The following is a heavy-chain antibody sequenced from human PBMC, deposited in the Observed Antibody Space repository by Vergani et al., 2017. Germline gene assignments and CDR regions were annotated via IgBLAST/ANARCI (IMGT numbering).Heavy chain of an antibody. J-gene: IGHJ4*02. D-gene: IGHD6-13*01. CDR3: ASVRSWYGRASSDPDY. Sequence: EVQLLESGGGLVQPGGSLRLSCAASGFTFSSYSMNWVRQAPGKGLEWVSSISSSSSYIYYADSVKGRFTISRDNAKNSLYLQMNSLRAEDTAVYYCASVRSWYGRASSDPDYWGQGTLVTVSS. V-gene: IGHV3-21*01. CDR1: GFTFSSYS. CDR2: ISSSSSYI.